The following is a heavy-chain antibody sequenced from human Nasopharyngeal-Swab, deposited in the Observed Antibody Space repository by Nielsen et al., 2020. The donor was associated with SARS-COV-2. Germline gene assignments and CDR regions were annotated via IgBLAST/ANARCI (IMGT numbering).Heavy chain of an antibody. V-gene: IGHV1-69*13. CDR3: VLGSTSLPDYYYYYMDV. J-gene: IGHJ6*03. Sequence: SSVKVSCNASGGTFSSYAISWVRQAPGQGLEWMGGIIPIFGTANYAQKFQGRVTITADESTSTAYMELSSLRSEDTAVYYCVLGSTSLPDYYYYYMDVWGKGTTVTVSS. CDR2: IIPIFGTA. CDR1: GGTFSSYA. D-gene: IGHD2-2*01.